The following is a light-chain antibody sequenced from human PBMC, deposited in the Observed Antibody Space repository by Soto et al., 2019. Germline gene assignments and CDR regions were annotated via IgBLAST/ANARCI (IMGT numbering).Light chain of an antibody. V-gene: IGKV3-11*01. CDR2: DAS. J-gene: IGKJ5*01. CDR1: QSVSSY. CDR3: QQRSNWPG. Sequence: EIVLTQSPATLSLSPGERATLSCRASQSVSSYLAWYQQKPGQAPRLLIYDASNRATGIPARFSGSGSGIDFTLTLSSLEPEDFAVYYCQQRSNWPGFGQGTRLEIK.